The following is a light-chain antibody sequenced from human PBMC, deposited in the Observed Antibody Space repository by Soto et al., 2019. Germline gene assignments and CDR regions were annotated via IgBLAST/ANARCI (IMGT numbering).Light chain of an antibody. V-gene: IGLV2-14*01. CDR1: SSDVGGYNY. CDR2: DVS. CDR3: SSYTSSNTYV. J-gene: IGLJ1*01. Sequence: QSVLTQPASVSGSPGQSITVSCTGTSSDVGGYNYVSWYQQPPGKVPQLMIYDVSNRPSGVSNRFSGSKSGNTASLTISGLQAGDEADYYCSSYTSSNTYVFGTGTKVTVL.